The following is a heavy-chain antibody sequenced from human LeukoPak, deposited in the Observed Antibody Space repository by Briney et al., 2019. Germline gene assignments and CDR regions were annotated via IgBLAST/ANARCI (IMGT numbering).Heavy chain of an antibody. J-gene: IGHJ4*02. CDR1: GFTFSSYA. CDR2: ISGSGGST. Sequence: GGSLRLSCAASGFTFSSYAMTWVRQAPGKGLEWVSLISGSGGSTYYADSVKGRFTTSRDNSKNTLYLQMNSLRAEDTAVYYCAKSRGSSLPMSRYFDYWGQGTLVTVSS. D-gene: IGHD3-10*01. V-gene: IGHV3-23*01. CDR3: AKSRGSSLPMSRYFDY.